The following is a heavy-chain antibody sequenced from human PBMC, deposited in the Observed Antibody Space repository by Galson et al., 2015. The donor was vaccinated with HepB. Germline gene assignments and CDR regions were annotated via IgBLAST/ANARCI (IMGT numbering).Heavy chain of an antibody. CDR3: ARYTQYYYGMDV. CDR2: IWYDGSNK. CDR1: GFTFSSYG. D-gene: IGHD2-2*02. V-gene: IGHV3-33*01. Sequence: SLRLSCAASGFTFSSYGMHWVRQAPGKGLEWVAVIWYDGSNKYYADSVKGRFTISRDNSKNTLYLQMNSLRAEDTAVYYCARYTQYYYGMDVWGQGTTVTVSS. J-gene: IGHJ6*02.